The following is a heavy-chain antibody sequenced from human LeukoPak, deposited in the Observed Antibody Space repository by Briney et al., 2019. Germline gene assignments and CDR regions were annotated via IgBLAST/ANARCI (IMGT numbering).Heavy chain of an antibody. CDR2: ISSGGSAI. CDR3: ARDRPSGKITMIRGVALDY. Sequence: PGGSLRLSCAASGFSFSPYEMNWVRQAPGKGLEWVSYISSGGSAIYYADSVKGRFTISRDNAKNSLYLQMNSLRAEDTAVYYCARDRPSGKITMIRGVALDYWGQGTLVTVSS. V-gene: IGHV3-48*03. CDR1: GFSFSPYE. J-gene: IGHJ4*02. D-gene: IGHD3-10*01.